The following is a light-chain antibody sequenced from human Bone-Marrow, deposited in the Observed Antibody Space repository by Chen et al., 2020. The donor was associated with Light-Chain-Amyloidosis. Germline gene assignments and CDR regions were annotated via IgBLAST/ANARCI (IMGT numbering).Light chain of an antibody. CDR3: QVWDRSSDRPV. V-gene: IGLV3-21*02. J-gene: IGLJ3*02. Sequence: SYVLTKPSSVSVAQGQTDTIARGGNNIGSTSVHRYQQPPGQAPLLVVYDDSDRPSGIPERWSGSNSGHTATLTISRVEAGDEAAYYFQVWDRSSDRPVFGGGTKLTVL. CDR2: DDS. CDR1: NIGSTS.